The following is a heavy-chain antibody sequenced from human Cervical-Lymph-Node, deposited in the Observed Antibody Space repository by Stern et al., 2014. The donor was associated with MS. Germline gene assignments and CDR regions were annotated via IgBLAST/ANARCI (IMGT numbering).Heavy chain of an antibody. V-gene: IGHV2-5*01. CDR1: GFSISTSGGG. CDR3: AHGLEIRLWAAY. J-gene: IGHJ4*02. Sequence: QVNLKESGPTLVKPTQTLTLTCTFSGFSISTSGGGVGWIRQPTGKALEWLALIYWSDDKRYSPSLKSRLTITKDTSKIQVVLTMTNMDPVDTATYYCAHGLEIRLWAAYWGQGTLVTVSS. CDR2: IYWSDDK. D-gene: IGHD5-18*01.